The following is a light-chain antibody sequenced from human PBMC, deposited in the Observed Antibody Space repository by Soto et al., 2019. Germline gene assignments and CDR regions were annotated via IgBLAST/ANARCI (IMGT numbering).Light chain of an antibody. CDR2: AAS. V-gene: IGKV1-27*01. CDR3: QQYFTTPVT. CDR1: QGISNY. Sequence: DIQMTQSPSSLSASVGDRVTITCRASQGISNYLAWYQQKPGKVPKLLIYAASTLQSGVPSRFSGSGSGTDFTLTISTLQAEDVAIYHCQQYFTTPVTFGQGTRLEIK. J-gene: IGKJ5*01.